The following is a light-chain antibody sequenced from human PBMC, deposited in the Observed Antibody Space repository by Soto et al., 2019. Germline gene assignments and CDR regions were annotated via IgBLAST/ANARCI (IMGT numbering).Light chain of an antibody. CDR2: DAS. V-gene: IGKV1-13*02. CDR1: QGISSA. J-gene: IGKJ2*01. Sequence: ALQLTQSPYSLSASVGDRVTITCRASQGISSALAWYQQKPGKAPKLLIYDASSLESGVPSRFSGSGSGTDFTLTISSLQTEDFATYYCQQFNSYPYTFGQGTKLEIK. CDR3: QQFNSYPYT.